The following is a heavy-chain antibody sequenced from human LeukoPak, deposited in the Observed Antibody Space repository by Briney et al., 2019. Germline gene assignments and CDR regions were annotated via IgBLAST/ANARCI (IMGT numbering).Heavy chain of an antibody. CDR1: GGSISSYY. CDR3: AKDNIGGRIAAAGYDY. V-gene: IGHV4-59*12. Sequence: SETLSLTCTVSGGSISSYYWSWIRQPPGKGLEWIGYIYYSGSTNYNPSLKSRVTISVDTSKNQFSLKLSSVTAADTAVYYCAKDNIGGRIAAAGYDYWGQGTLVTVSS. CDR2: IYYSGST. D-gene: IGHD6-13*01. J-gene: IGHJ4*02.